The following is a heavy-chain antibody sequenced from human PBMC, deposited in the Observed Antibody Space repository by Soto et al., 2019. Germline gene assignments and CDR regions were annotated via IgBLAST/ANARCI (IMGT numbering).Heavy chain of an antibody. CDR1: GGTFRNYP. CDR3: ARGPLVVLNYFES. V-gene: IGHV1-69*02. Sequence: QVQLVQSGTEVKKPGSSVKVSCKASGGTFRNYPINWVRQAPGQGLEWMGSIFPLTDIPDYAQNFQARLTISADKSTSTAYMELSSLPSDDTAMYFCARGPLVVLNYFESWGQGTLFTVSS. CDR2: IFPLTDIP. J-gene: IGHJ4*02.